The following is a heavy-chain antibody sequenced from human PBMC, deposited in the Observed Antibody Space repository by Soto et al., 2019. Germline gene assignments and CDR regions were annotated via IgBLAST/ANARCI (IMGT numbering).Heavy chain of an antibody. D-gene: IGHD4-17*01. CDR2: VYFSGST. CDR1: GGSISSYY. J-gene: IGHJ4*02. V-gene: IGHV4-59*12. CDR3: ARGQDYGDYGFDY. Sequence: SETLSLTCTISGGSISSYYWSWIRQTPGKGLEWIGYVYFSGSTNYNPSLKSRVLISIDTSRNQFSLKLNSVTAADTAVYYCARGQDYGDYGFDYWGQGTLVTVSS.